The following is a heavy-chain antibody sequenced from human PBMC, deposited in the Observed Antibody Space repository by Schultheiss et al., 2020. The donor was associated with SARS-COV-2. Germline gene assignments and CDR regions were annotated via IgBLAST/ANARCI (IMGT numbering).Heavy chain of an antibody. Sequence: SETLSLTCTVSGGSISSYYWSWIRQPPGKGLEWIGYIYNSGSTLYNSSLRRRVTISVDTSKNQFSLKLSSVTAADTAVYYCARPIVVVPAATAFDIWGQGTMVTVSS. D-gene: IGHD2-2*01. CDR1: GGSISSYY. V-gene: IGHV4-59*12. CDR2: IYNSGST. CDR3: ARPIVVVPAATAFDI. J-gene: IGHJ3*02.